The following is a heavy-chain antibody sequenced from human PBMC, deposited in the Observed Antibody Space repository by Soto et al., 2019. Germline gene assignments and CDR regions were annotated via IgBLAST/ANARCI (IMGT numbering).Heavy chain of an antibody. D-gene: IGHD3-10*01. Sequence: QVQLVQSGAEVKRPGSSVKVSCKASGDTFTFYSINWVRQAPGLGLEWMGRINPILSMSNYAQRFQGRVTMTADKSTSTVYMERSSLRSEDTAIYYCASSYGSGYRAFDYWGQGALVTVSS. V-gene: IGHV1-69*02. CDR3: ASSYGSGYRAFDY. CDR2: INPILSMS. J-gene: IGHJ4*02. CDR1: GDTFTFYS.